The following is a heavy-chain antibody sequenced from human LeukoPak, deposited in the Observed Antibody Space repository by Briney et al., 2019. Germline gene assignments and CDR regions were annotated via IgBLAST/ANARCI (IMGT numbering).Heavy chain of an antibody. CDR1: GLAVSSDY. J-gene: IGHJ4*02. CDR2: IYSGGNT. CDR3: ARGAIDG. V-gene: IGHV3-53*01. D-gene: IGHD3-22*01. Sequence: GGSLRLSSATSGLAVSSDYMSRVRQAPGKGLEWVSLIYSGGNTHYADSVKGRFTISRDNSKNTLYLQMNSLRAEDTAVYYCARGAIDGWGQGTLVTVSS.